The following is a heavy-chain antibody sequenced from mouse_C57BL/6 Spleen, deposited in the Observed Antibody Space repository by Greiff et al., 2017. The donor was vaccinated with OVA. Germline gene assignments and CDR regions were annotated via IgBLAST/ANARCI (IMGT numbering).Heavy chain of an antibody. Sequence: QVQLQQPGAELVMPGASVKLSCKASGYTFTSYWMHWVKQRPGQGLEWIGEIDPSDSYTNYNQKFKGKSTLTVYKSSSTAYMQLSSLTSEDSAVYYCARAEDYAMDYWGQGTSVTVSS. CDR2: IDPSDSYT. V-gene: IGHV1-69*01. J-gene: IGHJ4*01. CDR1: GYTFTSYW. CDR3: ARAEDYAMDY.